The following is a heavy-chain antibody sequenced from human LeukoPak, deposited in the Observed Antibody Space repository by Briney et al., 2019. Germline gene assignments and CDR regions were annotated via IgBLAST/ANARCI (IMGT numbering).Heavy chain of an antibody. Sequence: PETLSHTRTVPGGSLSSHSWSWLRPPPEAGLEWIGYIYYSGSTTYNLSLKCRVTIPVPTSKNLFPLNLSSIPAEHAAVYSCARGPVPITMRVDGGQGTLVTVSS. V-gene: IGHV4-59*11. CDR2: IYYSGST. CDR1: GGSLSSHS. J-gene: IGHJ4*02. CDR3: ARGPVPITMRVD. D-gene: IGHD3-22*01.